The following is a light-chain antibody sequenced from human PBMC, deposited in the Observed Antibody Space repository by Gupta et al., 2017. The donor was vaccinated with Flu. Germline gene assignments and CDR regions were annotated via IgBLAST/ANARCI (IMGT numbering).Light chain of an antibody. CDR3: MQGTHLQT. CDR1: QSLVHSNGNTY. J-gene: IGKJ1*01. V-gene: IGKV2-30*02. CDR2: RVS. Sequence: DVVMTQSPLSLPVTLGQPASISCRSSQSLVHSNGNTYLTWFQQRPGQSPRRLIYRVSNRDSGVPDRFSGSGSGTDFTLKISRVEAEDVGVYYCMQGTHLQTFGQGTKVEIK.